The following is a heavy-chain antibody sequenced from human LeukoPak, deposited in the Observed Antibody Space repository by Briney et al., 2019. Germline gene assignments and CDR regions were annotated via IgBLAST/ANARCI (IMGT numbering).Heavy chain of an antibody. CDR1: GGSISSYC. J-gene: IGHJ3*02. V-gene: IGHV4-59*01. CDR3: ARAGYYYDSSGYYYKVSKAGDAFDI. CDR2: IYYSGST. D-gene: IGHD3-22*01. Sequence: SETLSLTCTVSGGSISSYCWSWIRQPPGKGLEWIGYIYYSGSTNYNPSLKSRVTISVDTSKNQFSLKLSSVTAADTAVYYCARAGYYYDSSGYYYKVSKAGDAFDIWGQGTMVTVSS.